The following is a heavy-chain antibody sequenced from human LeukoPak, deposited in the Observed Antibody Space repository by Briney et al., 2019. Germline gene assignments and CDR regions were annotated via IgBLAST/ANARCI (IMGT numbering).Heavy chain of an antibody. Sequence: ASVKVSCKASGYTFTSYYMHWVRQAPGQGLEWMGIIYPSGGSTSYAQKFQGRVTMTRDTSTSTVYMELSSLRSEDTAVYYCARAVAGHPHFDYWGQGTLVTVSS. V-gene: IGHV1-46*01. CDR2: IYPSGGST. J-gene: IGHJ4*02. CDR3: ARAVAGHPHFDY. D-gene: IGHD6-19*01. CDR1: GYTFTSYY.